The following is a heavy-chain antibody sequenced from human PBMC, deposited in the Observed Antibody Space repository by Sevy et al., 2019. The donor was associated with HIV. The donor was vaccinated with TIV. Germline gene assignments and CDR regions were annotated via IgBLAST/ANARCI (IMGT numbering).Heavy chain of an antibody. Sequence: ASVKVSCKVSGYTLNKLSMHWVRQAPGKGLEWMGNFDPEDGETFYAQKFQGRVTMTEDTSTDTAYMELSSLRSEDTAVYYCAATKDYYESSGPPFDYWGQGTLVTVSS. V-gene: IGHV1-24*01. J-gene: IGHJ4*02. CDR3: AATKDYYESSGPPFDY. CDR2: FDPEDGET. CDR1: GYTLNKLS. D-gene: IGHD3-22*01.